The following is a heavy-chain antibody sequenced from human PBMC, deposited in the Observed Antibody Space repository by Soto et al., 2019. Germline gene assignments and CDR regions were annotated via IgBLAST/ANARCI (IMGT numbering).Heavy chain of an antibody. CDR3: AKAYYGSGSPHAFDI. Sequence: EVQLVESGGGLVQPDRSLRLSCAASGFTFDDYAMHWFRQAPGRGLEWVSGISWNAGSIVYADSVKGRFTISRDNAKNSLFLQMNSLRAEDTALYFCAKAYYGSGSPHAFDIWGQGTMVTVSS. CDR2: ISWNAGSI. D-gene: IGHD3-10*01. CDR1: GFTFDDYA. J-gene: IGHJ3*02. V-gene: IGHV3-9*01.